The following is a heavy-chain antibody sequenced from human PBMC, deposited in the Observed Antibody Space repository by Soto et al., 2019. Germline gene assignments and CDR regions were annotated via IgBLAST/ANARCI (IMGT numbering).Heavy chain of an antibody. CDR3: ASGGWGSSWYEGGSRIDY. CDR1: GFTFSNYD. CDR2: IGAAGDT. D-gene: IGHD6-13*01. V-gene: IGHV3-13*01. J-gene: IGHJ4*02. Sequence: EVQLVESGGGLVRPGGSLRLSCAASGFTFSNYDMHWVRQVTGKGLEWVSAIGAAGDTYYPDSVKGRFTISRENAKNSLYLQMNSLRAEDTAVYYCASGGWGSSWYEGGSRIDYWGQGALVTVSS.